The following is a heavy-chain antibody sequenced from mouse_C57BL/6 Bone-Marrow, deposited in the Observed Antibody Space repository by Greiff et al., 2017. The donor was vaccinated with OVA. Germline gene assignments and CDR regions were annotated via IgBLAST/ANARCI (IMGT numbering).Heavy chain of an antibody. CDR3: ARSSYYYGSSFWFAY. Sequence: QVHVKQSGPELVKPGASVKISCKASGYTFTDYYINWVKQRPGQGLEWIGWIYPGSGNTKYNEKFKGKATLTVDTSSSTAYMQLSSLTSEDSAVYFCARSSYYYGSSFWFAYWGQGTLVTVSA. D-gene: IGHD1-1*01. J-gene: IGHJ3*01. CDR1: GYTFTDYY. CDR2: IYPGSGNT. V-gene: IGHV1-84*01.